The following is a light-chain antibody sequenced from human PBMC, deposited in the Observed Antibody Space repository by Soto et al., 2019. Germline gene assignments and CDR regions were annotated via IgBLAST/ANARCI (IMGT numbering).Light chain of an antibody. CDR1: SSDVSGYKY. V-gene: IGLV2-14*01. CDR2: MVS. CDR3: SSYTATSTYV. J-gene: IGLJ1*01. Sequence: QSVLTQPASVSGSPGQSITITCTGTSSDVSGYKYVSWYQQNPGKAPKLLIYMVSNRPSGVSNRFSGSKAGNTASLTISGLQAEDEADYYCSSYTATSTYVFGTGTKVTVL.